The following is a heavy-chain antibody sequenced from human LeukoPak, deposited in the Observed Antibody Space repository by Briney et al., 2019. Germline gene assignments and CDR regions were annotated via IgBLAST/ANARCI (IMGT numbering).Heavy chain of an antibody. CDR3: AKDTSWYNWNDRVGYYFDY. V-gene: IGHV3-30*18. Sequence: GGSLRLSCAASGFTFSSYWMHWVRQAPGKGLEWVAVISYDGSNKYYADSVKGRFTISRDNSKNTLYLQMNSLRAEDTAVYYCAKDTSWYNWNDRVGYYFDYWGQGTLVTVSS. J-gene: IGHJ4*02. CDR1: GFTFSSYW. CDR2: ISYDGSNK. D-gene: IGHD1-1*01.